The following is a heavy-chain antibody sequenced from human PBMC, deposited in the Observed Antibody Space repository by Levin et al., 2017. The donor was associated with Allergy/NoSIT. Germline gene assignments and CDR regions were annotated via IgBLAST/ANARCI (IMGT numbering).Heavy chain of an antibody. Sequence: PSETLSLTCTVSGGSISSYYWSWIRQPPGKGLEWIGYIYYSGSTNYNPSLKSRVTISVDTSKNQFSLKLSSVTAADTAVYYCARQGSGWYAGHFDYWGQGTLVTVSS. J-gene: IGHJ4*02. CDR2: IYYSGST. V-gene: IGHV4-59*08. D-gene: IGHD6-19*01. CDR1: GGSISSYY. CDR3: ARQGSGWYAGHFDY.